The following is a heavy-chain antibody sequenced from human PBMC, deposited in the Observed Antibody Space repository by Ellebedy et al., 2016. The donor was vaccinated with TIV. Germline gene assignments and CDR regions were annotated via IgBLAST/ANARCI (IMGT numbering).Heavy chain of an antibody. J-gene: IGHJ4*02. CDR3: ATEGSGTKVVDF. CDR2: IIPLLGMT. V-gene: IGHV1-69*04. CDR1: GGTLSRNG. D-gene: IGHD1-1*01. Sequence: AASVKVSCKASGGTLSRNGVSWVRQAPGQGLECMGRIIPLLGMTNYAQKFQGRVTITADTSTSTVYMEMSTLRSDDTAVYYCATEGSGTKVVDFWGQGTLVTVSS.